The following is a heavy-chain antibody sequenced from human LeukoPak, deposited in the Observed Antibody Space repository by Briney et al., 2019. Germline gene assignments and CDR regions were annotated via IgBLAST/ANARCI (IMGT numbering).Heavy chain of an antibody. CDR3: TREAWEFRDSSDI. D-gene: IGHD3-22*01. CDR2: ISIDGSNT. CDR1: GFTFSSYW. V-gene: IGHV3-74*01. J-gene: IGHJ3*02. Sequence: GGSLRLSCAASGFTFSSYWMNWVRQVPGKGLVWVSRISIDGSNTNYAESVKGRFTISRDNAKNTLYLQMNSLRAEDTALYYCTREAWEFRDSSDIWGQGTMVTVSS.